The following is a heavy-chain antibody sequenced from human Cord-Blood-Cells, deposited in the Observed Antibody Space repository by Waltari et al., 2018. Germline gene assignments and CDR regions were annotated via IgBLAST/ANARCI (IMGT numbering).Heavy chain of an antibody. CDR2: ISYDGSNK. CDR3: ANTDFP. V-gene: IGHV3-30*18. D-gene: IGHD3-3*01. Sequence: QVQLVESGGGVVQPGRSLRLSCAASGFTFSSYGMHWVRQAPGKGLEWVAVISYDGSNKYYADSVKGRFTISRDNSKNTLYLQMNSLRAEDTAVYYCANTDFPWGQGTLVTVSS. J-gene: IGHJ5*02. CDR1: GFTFSSYG.